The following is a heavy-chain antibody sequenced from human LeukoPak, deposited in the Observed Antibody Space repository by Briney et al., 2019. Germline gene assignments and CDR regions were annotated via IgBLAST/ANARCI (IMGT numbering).Heavy chain of an antibody. V-gene: IGHV4-39*01. CDR2: IYDSGST. Sequence: PSETLSLTCTVSGGSIRSSYYYWGWIRQPPGKGLEWIGSIYDSGSTYYNPSLKSRVTISVDTSKNQFSLKLNSVTAADTAVYYCARAYYGSGSPMGPFDYWGQGTLVTVSS. CDR3: ARAYYGSGSPMGPFDY. D-gene: IGHD3-10*01. J-gene: IGHJ4*02. CDR1: GGSIRSSYYY.